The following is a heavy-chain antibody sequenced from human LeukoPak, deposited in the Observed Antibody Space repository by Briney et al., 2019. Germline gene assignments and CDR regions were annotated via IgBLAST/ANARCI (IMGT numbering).Heavy chain of an antibody. CDR3: ARGHIVVVPAAKAYNWFDP. Sequence: PSETLSLTCTVSGGSISSGGYYWSWIRQPPGKGLEWIGYIYHSGSTYYNPSLKSRVTISVDRSKNQFSLKLSSVTAADTAVYYCARGHIVVVPAAKAYNWFDPWGQGTLVTVSS. J-gene: IGHJ5*02. V-gene: IGHV4-30-2*01. CDR2: IYHSGST. CDR1: GGSISSGGYY. D-gene: IGHD2-2*01.